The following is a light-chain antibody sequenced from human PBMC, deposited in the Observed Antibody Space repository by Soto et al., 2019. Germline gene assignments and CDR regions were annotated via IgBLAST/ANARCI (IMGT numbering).Light chain of an antibody. CDR2: GTS. V-gene: IGKV3-20*01. CDR3: QQYDSSPRT. Sequence: EIVLTQSPGTRSLSPGERATLSCRARQNVGSRYLAWYQQKPGQAPRLLIYGTSNRATGIPDRFSGSGSGTDCSLTISSLEPGDLAVYHCQQYDSSPRTFGQGTKVDIK. J-gene: IGKJ1*01. CDR1: QNVGSRY.